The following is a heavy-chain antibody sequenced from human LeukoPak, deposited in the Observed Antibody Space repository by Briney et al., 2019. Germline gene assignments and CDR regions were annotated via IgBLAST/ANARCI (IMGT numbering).Heavy chain of an antibody. CDR3: ARQADDSNFYYYGMDV. CDR1: RYSFTSYW. Sequence: PGESLKISCKGSRYSFTSYWIGWVRQMPGKGLEWMGIIYPGDSDTRYSPSFQGQVTISADKSISTAYLQWSSLKASDTAMYDCARQADDSNFYYYGMDVWGQGTTVTVSS. CDR2: IYPGDSDT. D-gene: IGHD2-21*02. J-gene: IGHJ6*02. V-gene: IGHV5-51*01.